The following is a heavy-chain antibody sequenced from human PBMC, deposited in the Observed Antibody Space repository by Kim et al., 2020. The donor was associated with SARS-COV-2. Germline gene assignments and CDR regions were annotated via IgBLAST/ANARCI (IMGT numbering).Heavy chain of an antibody. CDR2: I. Sequence: IYYNPSLKSRVTISVDTSKNQFSLKLSSVTAADTAVYYCATDSSGWYNYWGQGTLVTVSS. V-gene: IGHV4-39*07. D-gene: IGHD6-19*01. J-gene: IGHJ4*02. CDR3: ATDSSGWYNY.